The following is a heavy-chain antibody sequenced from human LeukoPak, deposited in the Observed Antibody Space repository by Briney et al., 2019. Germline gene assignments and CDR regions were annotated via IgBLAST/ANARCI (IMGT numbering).Heavy chain of an antibody. CDR2: ISSSSSFI. CDR3: ARSLYYDSSGYKDY. J-gene: IGHJ4*02. CDR1: GFTFGSYS. V-gene: IGHV3-21*01. D-gene: IGHD3-22*01. Sequence: GGSLRLSCAASGFTFGSYSMNWVRQAPGKGLEWVSSISSSSSFIYYADSVKGRSTISRDNAKNSLYLQMNSLRAEDTAVYYCARSLYYDSSGYKDYWGQGTLVTVSS.